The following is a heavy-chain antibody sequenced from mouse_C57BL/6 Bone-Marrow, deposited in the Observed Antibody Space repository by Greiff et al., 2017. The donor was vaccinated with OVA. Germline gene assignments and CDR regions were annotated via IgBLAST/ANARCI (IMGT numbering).Heavy chain of an antibody. CDR2: ISSCGSYT. CDR1: GFTFSSYG. Sequence: VQLKESGGDLVKPGGSLKLSCAASGFTFSSYGMSWVRQTPDKRLEWVATISSCGSYTYYPDSVKGRFTISRDNAKNTLYLQMSSRKSADTAMYYCARVYYGSFAYWGQGTLVTVSA. D-gene: IGHD1-1*01. V-gene: IGHV5-6*01. CDR3: ARVYYGSFAY. J-gene: IGHJ3*01.